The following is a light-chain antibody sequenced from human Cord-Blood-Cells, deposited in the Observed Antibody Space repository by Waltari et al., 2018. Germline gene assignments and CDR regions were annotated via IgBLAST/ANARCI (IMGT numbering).Light chain of an antibody. J-gene: IGLJ2*01. CDR3: SSYTSSSTV. CDR2: DVS. CDR1: SSDVGGYNY. V-gene: IGLV2-14*01. Sequence: QSALPQPAPVSGSPGQPITISCTGTSSDVGGYNYVSWYQQHPGKAPKLMIYDVSNRPSGVSNRFSGSKSGNTASLTISGLQAEDEADYYCSSYTSSSTVFGGGTKLTVL.